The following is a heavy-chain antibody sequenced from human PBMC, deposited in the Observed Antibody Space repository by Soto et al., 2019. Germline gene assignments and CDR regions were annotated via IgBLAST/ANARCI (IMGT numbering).Heavy chain of an antibody. D-gene: IGHD3-22*01. CDR2: IIPIFGTA. Sequence: VKVSCKASGGTFSSYAISWVRQAPGQGLEWMGGIIPIFGTANYAQKFQGRVTITADESTSTAYMELSSLRSEDTAVYYCARDVSGSETKFDYWGQGTLVTVSS. CDR1: GGTFSSYA. J-gene: IGHJ4*02. CDR3: ARDVSGSETKFDY. V-gene: IGHV1-69*01.